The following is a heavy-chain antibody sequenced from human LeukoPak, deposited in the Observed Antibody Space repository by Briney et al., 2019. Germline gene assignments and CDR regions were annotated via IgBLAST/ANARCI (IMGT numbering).Heavy chain of an antibody. Sequence: SETLSLTYTVSGGSISSSSYYWGWIRQPPGKGLEWIGSIYYSGSTYYNPSLKSRVTISVDTSKNQFSLKLSSVTAADTAVYYCAREGGQHSSGWYEDAFDIWGQGTMVTVSS. J-gene: IGHJ3*02. V-gene: IGHV4-39*07. CDR2: IYYSGST. CDR3: AREGGQHSSGWYEDAFDI. CDR1: GGSISSSSYY. D-gene: IGHD6-19*01.